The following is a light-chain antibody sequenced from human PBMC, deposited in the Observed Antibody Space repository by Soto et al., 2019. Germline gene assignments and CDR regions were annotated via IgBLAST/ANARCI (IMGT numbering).Light chain of an antibody. CDR2: TAS. CDR3: QHFRSFPIP. CDR1: QGVTRW. Sequence: IDMTESPSSVSASVGDRVTITCGASQGVTRWLAWYQQKPGKAPKLLIYTASSLQSGVPSRFSASGSGTEFTLTISSLQPEDFATYYCQHFRSFPIPFGQGTRLEIK. J-gene: IGKJ5*01. V-gene: IGKV1-12*01.